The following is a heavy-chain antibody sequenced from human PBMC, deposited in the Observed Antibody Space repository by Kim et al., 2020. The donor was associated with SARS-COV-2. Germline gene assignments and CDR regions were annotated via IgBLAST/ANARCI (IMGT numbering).Heavy chain of an antibody. CDR2: IYYSGST. CDR1: GGSISSYY. V-gene: IGHV4-59*08. D-gene: IGHD3-10*01. CDR3: ARRPPGGALDAFDI. J-gene: IGHJ3*02. Sequence: SETLSLTCTVSGGSISSYYWSWIRQPPGKGLEWIGYIYYSGSTNYNPSLKSRVTISVDTSKNQFSLKLSSVTAADTAVYYCARRPPGGALDAFDILGQGTMVTVSS.